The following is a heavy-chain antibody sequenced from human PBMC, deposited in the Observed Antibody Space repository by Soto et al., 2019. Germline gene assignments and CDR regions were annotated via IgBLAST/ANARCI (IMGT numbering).Heavy chain of an antibody. CDR3: GTDQWGGAFDI. V-gene: IGHV3-30*03. CDR2: ISYDGSNK. CDR1: GFTFSSYG. Sequence: GGSLRLSCAASGFTFSSYGMHWVRQAPGKGLEWVAVISYDGSNKYYADSVKGRFTISRDNSKNTLYLQMNSLRAEDTAVYYCGTDQWGGAFDIGGQGTTVTVSS. D-gene: IGHD3-10*01. J-gene: IGHJ3*02.